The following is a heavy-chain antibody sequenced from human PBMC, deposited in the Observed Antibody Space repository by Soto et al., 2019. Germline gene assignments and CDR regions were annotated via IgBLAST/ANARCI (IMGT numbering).Heavy chain of an antibody. V-gene: IGHV4-39*01. CDR3: ARWSPNSSYGGWVGY. Sequence: SETLSLTCTVSDDSIITSDYYFCGTRQPPWKGLDWIGSIYYSGRTYYNLSLKSRVTISIDTSKSQFSLKLSSVTAADTAVYYCARWSPNSSYGGWVGYWGQGTLVTVSS. D-gene: IGHD4-17*01. CDR1: DDSIITSDYY. CDR2: IYYSGRT. J-gene: IGHJ4*02.